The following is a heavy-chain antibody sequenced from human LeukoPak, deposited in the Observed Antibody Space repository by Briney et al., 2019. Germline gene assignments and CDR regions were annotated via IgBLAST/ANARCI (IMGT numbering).Heavy chain of an antibody. CDR3: ARAYRSLTFGGVIVIYYFDY. D-gene: IGHD3-16*02. V-gene: IGHV1-8*01. CDR1: GYTFTSYD. J-gene: IGHJ4*02. CDR2: MNPNSGNT. Sequence: GASVKVSCKASGYTFTSYDINWVRQATGQGLEWMGWMNPNSGNTGYAQKFQGRVTMTRNTSISTAYMELSSLRSEDTAVYYCARAYRSLTFGGVIVIYYFDYWGQGTLVTVSS.